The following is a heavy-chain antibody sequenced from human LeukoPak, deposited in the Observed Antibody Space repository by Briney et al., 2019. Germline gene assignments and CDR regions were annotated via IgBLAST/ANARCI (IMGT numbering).Heavy chain of an antibody. Sequence: GGSLRLSCAASGFTFSSYAMHWVRQAPGEGLEWVAVISYDGSNKYYADSVKGRFTISRDNSKNTLYLQMNSLRAEDTAVYYCARAEFNYYDSSGSDYWGQGTLVTVSS. CDR2: ISYDGSNK. V-gene: IGHV3-30*04. D-gene: IGHD3-22*01. J-gene: IGHJ4*02. CDR1: GFTFSSYA. CDR3: ARAEFNYYDSSGSDY.